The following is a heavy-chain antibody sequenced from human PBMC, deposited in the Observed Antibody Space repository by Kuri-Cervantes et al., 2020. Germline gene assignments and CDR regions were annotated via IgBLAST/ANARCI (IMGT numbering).Heavy chain of an antibody. CDR1: GFTFSSYA. CDR2: ISGSGGST. Sequence: GGSLKISCAASGFTFSSYAMSWVRQAPGKGLEWVSAISGSGGSTYYADSVKGRFTISRDNSKNTLYLQMNSLRAEDTAVYYCAKGFERGYSGYDTLTVASPIDYWGQGTLVTVSS. CDR3: AKGFERGYSGYDTLTVASPIDY. V-gene: IGHV3-23*01. J-gene: IGHJ4*02. D-gene: IGHD5-12*01.